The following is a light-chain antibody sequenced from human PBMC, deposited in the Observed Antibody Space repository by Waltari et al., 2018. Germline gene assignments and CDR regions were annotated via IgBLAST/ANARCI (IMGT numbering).Light chain of an antibody. V-gene: IGLV1-51*02. J-gene: IGLJ3*02. CDR1: NPNIGTTY. CDR2: ENN. Sequence: FVLTQPPSVSAAPGPKVTLSCTGTNPNIGTTYVSWYQQLPGTAPKLLIHENNKRPSEIPDRFSGSRSGTSASLDISGLQTGDEAVYYCGTWNRGLSAPWVFGGGTKLTVL. CDR3: GTWNRGLSAPWV.